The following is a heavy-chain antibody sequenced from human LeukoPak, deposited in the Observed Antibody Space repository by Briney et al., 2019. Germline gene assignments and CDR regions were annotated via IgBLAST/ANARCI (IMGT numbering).Heavy chain of an antibody. CDR3: AREHSSSSGKVFDY. CDR1: GYTFPGYY. D-gene: IGHD6-6*01. Sequence: ASVKVSCKAYGYTFPGYYMHWVRQAPGQGLEWMGWINPNSGGTNYAQKFQGRVTMTRDTSISTAYMELSRLRSDDTAVYYCAREHSSSSGKVFDYWGQGTLVTVSS. V-gene: IGHV1-2*02. J-gene: IGHJ4*02. CDR2: INPNSGGT.